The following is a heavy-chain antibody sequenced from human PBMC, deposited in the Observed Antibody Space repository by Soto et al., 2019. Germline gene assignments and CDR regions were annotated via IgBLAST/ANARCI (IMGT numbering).Heavy chain of an antibody. CDR2: IYYTRHT. Sequence: QVQLQESGPGLVKPSQTLSLPCSVSAVSIHSGGYYWSWIRHHPGKGLEWIGYIYYTRHTFDTACLTGRVARSLDTSKNQCSVKLSSATAADTAGYDWARGSQLERDALDIWGQGTMVSVSS. CDR3: ARGSQLERDALDI. V-gene: IGHV4-31*03. CDR1: AVSIHSGGYY. D-gene: IGHD1-1*01. J-gene: IGHJ3*02.